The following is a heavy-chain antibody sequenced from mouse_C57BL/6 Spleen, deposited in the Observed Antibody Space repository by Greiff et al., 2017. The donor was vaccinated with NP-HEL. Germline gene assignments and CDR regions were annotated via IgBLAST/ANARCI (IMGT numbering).Heavy chain of an antibody. CDR3: ARRGYGNWGNYFDY. CDR1: GFTFSSYG. D-gene: IGHD2-1*01. J-gene: IGHJ2*01. Sequence: EVMLVESGGDLVKPGGSLKLSCAASGFTFSSYGMSWVRQTPDKRLEWVATISSGGSYTYYPDSVKGRFTISRDNAKNTLYLQMSSLKSEDTAMYYCARRGYGNWGNYFDYWGQGTTLTVSS. CDR2: ISSGGSYT. V-gene: IGHV5-6*02.